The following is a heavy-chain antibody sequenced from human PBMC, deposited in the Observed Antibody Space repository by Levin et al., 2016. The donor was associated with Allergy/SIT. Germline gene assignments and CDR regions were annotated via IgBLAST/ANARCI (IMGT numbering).Heavy chain of an antibody. D-gene: IGHD4-17*01. V-gene: IGHV3-33*01. CDR1: GFTFSAYA. Sequence: GGSLRLSCAASGFTFSAYAIHWVRQPPGKGLEWVAVIWSDGSEKHFADSVKGRFTISRDNSKNSLYLQMNSLRAEDTAVYYCARDLNADGDYVVDHWGQGTLVTVSS. CDR3: ARDLNADGDYVVDH. J-gene: IGHJ4*02. CDR2: IWSDGSEK.